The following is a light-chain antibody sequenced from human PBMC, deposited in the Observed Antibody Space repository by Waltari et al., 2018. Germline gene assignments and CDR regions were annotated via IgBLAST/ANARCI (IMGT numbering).Light chain of an antibody. V-gene: IGKV1-33*01. J-gene: IGKJ2*01. CDR1: QDISTF. CDR3: QQYDSLPYT. Sequence: DIQMTQSPASLPASVGDRVTITCQASQDISTFLSWYQQKPGKAPKLLIYDASDLQTGVPSRFSGSGSGTHFTFTISRLQPEDIATYYCQQYDSLPYTFARGTKLDIK. CDR2: DAS.